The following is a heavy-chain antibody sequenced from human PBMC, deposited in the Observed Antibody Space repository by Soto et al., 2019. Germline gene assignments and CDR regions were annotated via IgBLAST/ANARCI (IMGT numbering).Heavy chain of an antibody. CDR1: GFTFSDYY. CDR2: ISSRSSYT. Sequence: PGGSLRLSCPASGFTFSDYYFSWIRQAPGKGLEWLSFISSRSSYTNYADSVKGRFTISRDNAKNSLYLQRNSLRAEDTAVYYGARVPCGGNCYTRPFDIWGPGTLVT. CDR3: ARVPCGGNCYTRPFDI. J-gene: IGHJ3*02. D-gene: IGHD2-21*02. V-gene: IGHV3-11*06.